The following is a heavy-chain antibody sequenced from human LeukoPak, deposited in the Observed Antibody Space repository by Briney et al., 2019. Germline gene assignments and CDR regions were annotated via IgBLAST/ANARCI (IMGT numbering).Heavy chain of an antibody. CDR3: ATLTGPRTFDY. CDR2: IKQDGSEK. Sequence: GGSLRLSCAASGFTFSSYWMSWVRQAPGKGLEWVANIKQDGSEKYYVDSVKGRFTISRDSAKNSLYLQMDSLRADDTALYYCATLTGPRTFDYWGQGTLVTVSS. V-gene: IGHV3-7*03. CDR1: GFTFSSYW. D-gene: IGHD1-20*01. J-gene: IGHJ4*02.